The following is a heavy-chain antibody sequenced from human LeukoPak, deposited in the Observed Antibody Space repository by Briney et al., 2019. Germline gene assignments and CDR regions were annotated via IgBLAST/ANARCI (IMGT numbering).Heavy chain of an antibody. V-gene: IGHV7-4-1*02. D-gene: IGHD2-2*01. CDR2: INTNTGNP. J-gene: IGHJ6*02. CDR3: ARELYCSSTSCYPRISGMDV. Sequence: ASVKVSCKASGYTFTIYAMNWVRQAPGQGLEWMGWINTNTGNPTYAQGFTGRFVFSLDTSVSTAYLQISSLKAEDTAVYYCARELYCSSTSCYPRISGMDVWGQGTTVTVSS. CDR1: GYTFTIYA.